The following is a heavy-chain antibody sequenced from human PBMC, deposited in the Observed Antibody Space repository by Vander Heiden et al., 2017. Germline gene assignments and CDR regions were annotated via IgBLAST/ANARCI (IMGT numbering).Heavy chain of an antibody. CDR3: ARGWWGHYYGMDV. CDR1: GLTVSDND. Sequence: VQLVESGGGLGRLGGPLRFACAGCGLTVSDNDMKWVRQAPGKGLEWVSYISSSGSTRYYADSVKGRFTISRDNAKNSLYLQMNSLRAEDTAVYYCARGWWGHYYGMDVWGQGTTVTVSS. J-gene: IGHJ6*02. CDR2: ISSSGSTR. D-gene: IGHD2-15*01. V-gene: IGHV3-11*01.